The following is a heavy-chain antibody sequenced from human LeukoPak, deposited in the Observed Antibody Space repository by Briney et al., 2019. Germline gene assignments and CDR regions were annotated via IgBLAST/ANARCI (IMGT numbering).Heavy chain of an antibody. D-gene: IGHD3-3*01. CDR3: ARLYDFWSGDHNWFDP. V-gene: IGHV4-39*01. Sequence: SETLSLTCTVSGGSISSSSYYGGWVRQPPGKGLEWIGSIYYSGNTYYNPSLKSRVTISVDTSKNQFSLKLSSVTAADTAVYYCARLYDFWSGDHNWFDPWGQGTLVTVSS. J-gene: IGHJ5*02. CDR1: GGSISSSSYY. CDR2: IYYSGNT.